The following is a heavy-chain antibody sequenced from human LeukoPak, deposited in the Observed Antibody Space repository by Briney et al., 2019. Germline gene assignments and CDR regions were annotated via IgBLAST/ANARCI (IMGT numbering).Heavy chain of an antibody. D-gene: IGHD2-2*01. CDR1: GDSISSSTYH. J-gene: IGHJ6*03. CDR3: ARGYCSTTTCSGVGYMDV. Sequence: PSETLSLTCTVSGDSISSSTYHWGWVRQPPGKGLEWIGSISYSGSTYYNPSLKSRVTVSVDTSKNQFSLKLSSVTAADGAAYYCARGYCSTTTCSGVGYMDVWGKGTTVTVSS. V-gene: IGHV4-39*01. CDR2: ISYSGST.